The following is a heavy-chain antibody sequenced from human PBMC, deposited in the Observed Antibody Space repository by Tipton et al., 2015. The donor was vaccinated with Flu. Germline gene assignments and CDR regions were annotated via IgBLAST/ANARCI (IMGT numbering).Heavy chain of an antibody. CDR1: GGSISSGGYY. CDR2: IYYSGST. V-gene: IGHV4-31*03. Sequence: TLSLTCTVSGGSISSGGYYWSRIRQHPGKGLEWIGYIYYSGSTYYNPSLKSRVTISVDTSKNQFSLKLSSVTAADTAVYYCARVGEGLRYFDWFPRTPRHNYYYGMDVWGQGTTVTVSS. J-gene: IGHJ6*02. CDR3: ARVGEGLRYFDWFPRTPRHNYYYGMDV. D-gene: IGHD3-9*01.